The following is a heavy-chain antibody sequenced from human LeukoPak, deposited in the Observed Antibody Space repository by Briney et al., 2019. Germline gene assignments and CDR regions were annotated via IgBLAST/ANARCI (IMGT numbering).Heavy chain of an antibody. Sequence: SETLSLTCTVSGGSISSSSNYWGWIRQPPGKGLEWIGSIYYSGSTYYNPSLKSRVTISVDTSKNQFSLRLYSVTAADTAVYFCARVEGVTTDFDYWGQGTLVTVSS. CDR3: ARVEGVTTDFDY. CDR1: GGSISSSSNY. CDR2: IYYSGST. J-gene: IGHJ4*02. D-gene: IGHD2-21*02. V-gene: IGHV4-39*07.